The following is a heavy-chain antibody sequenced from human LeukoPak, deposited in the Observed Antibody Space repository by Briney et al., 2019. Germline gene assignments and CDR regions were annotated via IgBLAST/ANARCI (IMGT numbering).Heavy chain of an antibody. V-gene: IGHV1-69*13. CDR1: GGTFSSYA. D-gene: IGHD3-3*01. CDR3: ARDSNDFWSGYYNWFDP. Sequence: ASVKVSCKXSGGTFSSYAISWVRQAPGQGLEWMGGIIPIFGTANYSQKFQGRVTITADESTSTAYMELSSLRSEDTAVYYCARDSNDFWSGYYNWFDPWGQGTLVTVSS. CDR2: IIPIFGTA. J-gene: IGHJ5*02.